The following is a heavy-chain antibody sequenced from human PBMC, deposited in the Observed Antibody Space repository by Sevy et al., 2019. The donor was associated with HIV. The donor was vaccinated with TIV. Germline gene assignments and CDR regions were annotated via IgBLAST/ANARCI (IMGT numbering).Heavy chain of an antibody. J-gene: IGHJ6*03. CDR1: GGSVSSGSYY. CDR2: IYYSGST. Sequence: SESLSLTCTVSGGSVSSGSYYWSWIRQPPGKGLEWIGYIYYSGSTNYNPSLKSRVTISVDTSKNQFSLKLSSVTAADTAVYYCARGAGYQLPPYYYYYYMDVWGKGTTVTVSS. D-gene: IGHD2-2*01. V-gene: IGHV4-61*01. CDR3: ARGAGYQLPPYYYYYYMDV.